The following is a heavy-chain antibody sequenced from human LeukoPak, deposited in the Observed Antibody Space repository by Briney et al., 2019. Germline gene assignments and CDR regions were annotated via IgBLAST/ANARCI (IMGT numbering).Heavy chain of an antibody. J-gene: IGHJ4*02. Sequence: GGSLRLSCAASGFTFSSYAMHWVRQAPGKGLEWVAVISYDGSNKYYADSVKGRFTISRDNSKNTLYLQMNSLRAEDTAVYYCARGYEAHSGSADFDYWGQGTLVTVSS. CDR3: ARGYEAHSGSADFDY. CDR2: ISYDGSNK. D-gene: IGHD3-10*01. CDR1: GFTFSSYA. V-gene: IGHV3-30*04.